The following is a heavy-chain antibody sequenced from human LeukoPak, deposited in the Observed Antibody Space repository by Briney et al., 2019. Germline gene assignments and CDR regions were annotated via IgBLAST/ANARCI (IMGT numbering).Heavy chain of an antibody. CDR1: GDSVSSNSVA. V-gene: IGHV6-1*01. CDR3: ARYDWNDGEFDY. J-gene: IGHJ4*02. Sequence: SQTLSLTCAISGDSVSSNSVAWNWIRQSPSRGLEWLGRTYYRSKWYNDYAVSVKSRITINPDTSKNQFSLQLSSVTPEDTAVYYCARYDWNDGEFDYWGQGTLVTVSS. D-gene: IGHD1-20*01. CDR2: TYYRSKWYN.